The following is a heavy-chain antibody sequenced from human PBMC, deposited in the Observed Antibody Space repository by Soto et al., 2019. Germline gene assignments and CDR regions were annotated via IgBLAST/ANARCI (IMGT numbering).Heavy chain of an antibody. J-gene: IGHJ5*02. CDR1: GYTFTSYG. D-gene: IGHD6-13*01. Sequence: ASVKVSCKASGYTFTSYGIHWVRQAPGQRLEWMGWINAANGDTKYSPKFQGRVTINRDTSASTAYMELSSLRSEDTAVYYCVRRHVSATGIDCFDPWGQGTLVTVSS. V-gene: IGHV1-3*01. CDR3: VRRHVSATGIDCFDP. CDR2: INAANGDT.